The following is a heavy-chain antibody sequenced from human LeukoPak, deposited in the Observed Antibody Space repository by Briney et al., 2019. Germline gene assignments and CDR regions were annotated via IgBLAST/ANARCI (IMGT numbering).Heavy chain of an antibody. J-gene: IGHJ4*02. CDR1: GYTFTGYY. CDR3: ARDREIAAAGTHFDY. CDR2: VNPNSGGT. V-gene: IGHV1-2*02. D-gene: IGHD6-13*01. Sequence: ASVKVSCKASGYTFTGYYMHWVRQAPGQGLEWMGWVNPNSGGTNYAQKFQGRVTMTRDTSISTAYMELSRLRPDDTAVYYCARDREIAAAGTHFDYWGQGTLVTVSS.